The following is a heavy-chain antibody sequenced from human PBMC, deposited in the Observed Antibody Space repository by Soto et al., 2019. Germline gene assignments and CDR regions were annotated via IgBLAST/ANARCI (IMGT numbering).Heavy chain of an antibody. Sequence: ASETLSLTCTVSGGSIRSYYWSWIRQPPGKGLEWIGYIYYSGSTNYNPSLKSRVTISVDTSKNQFSLKMSSVTAADTAVYYCARLATRYYFDYWGQGTLVTVSS. D-gene: IGHD1-1*01. CDR1: GGSIRSYY. J-gene: IGHJ4*02. CDR3: ARLATRYYFDY. V-gene: IGHV4-59*01. CDR2: IYYSGST.